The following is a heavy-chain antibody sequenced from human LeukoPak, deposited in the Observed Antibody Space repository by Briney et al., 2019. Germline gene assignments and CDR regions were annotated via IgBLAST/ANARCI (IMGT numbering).Heavy chain of an antibody. V-gene: IGHV4-34*01. CDR2: INHSGST. J-gene: IGHJ5*02. Sequence: PSETLSLTCAVYGGSFSGYYWSWIRQPPGKGLEWIGEINHSGSTNYNPSLKSRVTISVDTSKNQFSLKLSSVTAADTAVYYCARAGSPHELLGTNWFDPWGQGTLVTVSS. CDR1: GGSFSGYY. D-gene: IGHD1-26*01. CDR3: ARAGSPHELLGTNWFDP.